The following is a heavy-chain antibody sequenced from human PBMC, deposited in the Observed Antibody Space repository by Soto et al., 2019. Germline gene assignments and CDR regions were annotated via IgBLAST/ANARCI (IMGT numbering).Heavy chain of an antibody. CDR1: GYSFASYW. Sequence: PGESLKISCTGSGYSFASYWISWARQMTGKGLEWMGRIDPSDSYTNYSPSFQGHVTISADKSISTAYLQWSSLKASDTAMYYCARRGSSSWEDYYYYVMDVWGQGTTVTVSS. J-gene: IGHJ6*02. CDR2: IDPSDSYT. D-gene: IGHD6-13*01. V-gene: IGHV5-10-1*01. CDR3: ARRGSSSWEDYYYYVMDV.